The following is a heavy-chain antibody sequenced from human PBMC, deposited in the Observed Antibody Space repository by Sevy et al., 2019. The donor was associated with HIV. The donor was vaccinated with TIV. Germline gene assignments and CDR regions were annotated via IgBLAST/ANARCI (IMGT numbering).Heavy chain of an antibody. Sequence: ASVKVSCKASGYTFSSNGIAWVRQAPGQGLQWMGWIGVYNGNSNYAQNLRDRVTMTTDTSTSTAYMELKSLRSDDTAVYYCARVPTYYFGSGTYFDYWGQGTLVTSPQ. J-gene: IGHJ4*02. V-gene: IGHV1-18*01. CDR3: ARVPTYYFGSGTYFDY. CDR1: GYTFSSNG. D-gene: IGHD3-10*01. CDR2: IGVYNGNS.